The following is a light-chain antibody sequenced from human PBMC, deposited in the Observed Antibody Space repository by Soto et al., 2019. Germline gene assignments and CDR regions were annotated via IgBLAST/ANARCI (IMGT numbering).Light chain of an antibody. Sequence: QAVLTQPASVSGSPGQAIAISCTGTSSDVGSDYNYVSWYQQHPGKAPKLLVDDVSTRPSGVSNRFSGSKSGTTASLTISGLQAEDEADYYCCSYTSISTYVFGTGTQLTVL. J-gene: IGLJ1*01. CDR2: DVS. CDR1: SSDVGSDYNY. CDR3: CSYTSISTYV. V-gene: IGLV2-14*03.